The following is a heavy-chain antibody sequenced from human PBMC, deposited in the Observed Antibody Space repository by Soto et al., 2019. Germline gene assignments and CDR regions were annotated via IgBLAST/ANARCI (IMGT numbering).Heavy chain of an antibody. Sequence: ASVKVSCKASGYTFTSYGISWVRQAPGQGLEWMGWISAYNGNTNYAQKLQGRVTMTTDTSTSTAYMELRSLRSDDTAVYYCASFPLRYFDWPGVGNLFASWGQGTLVSVS. CDR2: ISAYNGNT. D-gene: IGHD3-9*01. V-gene: IGHV1-18*01. CDR1: GYTFTSYG. J-gene: IGHJ5*01. CDR3: ASFPLRYFDWPGVGNLFAS.